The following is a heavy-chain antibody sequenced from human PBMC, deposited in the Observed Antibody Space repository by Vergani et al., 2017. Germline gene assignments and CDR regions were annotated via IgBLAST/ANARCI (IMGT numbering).Heavy chain of an antibody. D-gene: IGHD6-19*01. CDR3: ARHSTVEWLVKLVWIDH. V-gene: IGHV4-39*01. CDR2: IYYSGST. J-gene: IGHJ5*02. CDR1: GASIRSSNYY. Sequence: QLQLQESGPGLLKLWATLSLTCSVSGASIRSSNYYWGWILQPPGKGLEWIASIYYSGSTYYNPSLKSRVTISVDTSKNQFSLKLSSVTAADTAVYFCARHSTVEWLVKLVWIDHWGQGILVTVSS.